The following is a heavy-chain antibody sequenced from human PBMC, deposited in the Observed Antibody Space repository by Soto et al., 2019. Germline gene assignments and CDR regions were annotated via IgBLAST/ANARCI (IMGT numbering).Heavy chain of an antibody. CDR1: GYTFTSYD. D-gene: IGHD4-4*01. CDR3: ARTTVTTSSFDYYMDV. CDR2: MNPNSGNT. J-gene: IGHJ6*03. Sequence: ASVKVSCKASGYTFTSYDINWVRQATGQGLEWMGWMNPNSGNTGYAQKFQGRVTMTRNTSISTAYMELSSLRSEDTAVYYCARTTVTTSSFDYYMDVWGKGTTVTVSS. V-gene: IGHV1-8*02.